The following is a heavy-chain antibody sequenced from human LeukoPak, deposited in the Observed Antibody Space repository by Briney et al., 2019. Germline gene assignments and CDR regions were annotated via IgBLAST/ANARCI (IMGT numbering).Heavy chain of an antibody. V-gene: IGHV3-48*03. CDR3: ARVFVATINYYYYYMDV. J-gene: IGHJ6*03. CDR2: ISSSGSTI. CDR1: GFTFSSYE. Sequence: GGSLRLSCAASGFTFSSYEMNWVRQAPGKGLGWVSYISSSGSTIYYADSVKGRFTISRDNAKNSLYLQMNSLRAEDTAVYYCARVFVATINYYYYYMDVWGKGTTVTVSS. D-gene: IGHD5-24*01.